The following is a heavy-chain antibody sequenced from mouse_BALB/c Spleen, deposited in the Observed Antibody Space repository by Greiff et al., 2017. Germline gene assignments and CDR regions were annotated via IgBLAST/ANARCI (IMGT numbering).Heavy chain of an antibody. J-gene: IGHJ4*01. V-gene: IGHV5-6-3*01. CDR2: INSNGGST. Sequence: DVKLVESGGDLVKPGGSLKLSCAASGFTFSSYGMSWVRQTPDKRLELVATINSNGGSTYYPDSVKGRFTISRDNAKNTLYLQMSSLKSEDTAMYYCARDRGRYDDYAMDYWGQGTSVTVSS. CDR1: GFTFSSYG. D-gene: IGHD2-14*01. CDR3: ARDRGRYDDYAMDY.